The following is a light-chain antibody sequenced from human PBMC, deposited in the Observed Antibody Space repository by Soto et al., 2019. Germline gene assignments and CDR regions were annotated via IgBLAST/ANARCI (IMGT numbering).Light chain of an antibody. J-gene: IGKJ2*01. CDR1: QSSSKW. CDR3: QQYNYYST. Sequence: DIQMTQSPSTLSASVGDRVTITCRASQSSSKWLAWYQQKPGKAPKLLIYDVSSLQSEVPSRFSGSGSGTEFTLTISTLQPDDFATYYCQQYNYYSTFGQGTKLETK. CDR2: DVS. V-gene: IGKV1-5*01.